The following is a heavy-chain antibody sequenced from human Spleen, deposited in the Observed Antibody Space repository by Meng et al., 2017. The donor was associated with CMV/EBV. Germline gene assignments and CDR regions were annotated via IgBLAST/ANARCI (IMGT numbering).Heavy chain of an antibody. CDR2: IDHRGST. D-gene: IGHD2-2*01. CDR1: GGSFSAYY. CDR3: ARIYCSSTSCGWFDP. V-gene: IGHV4-34*01. J-gene: IGHJ5*02. Sequence: GSLRLSCAVYGGSFSAYYWNWVRQPPGKGLEWIGEIDHRGSTNYNPSLKSRVTISVDTSKNQFSLRVTSVTAADTAMYYCARIYCSSTSCGWFDPWGQGTLVTVSS.